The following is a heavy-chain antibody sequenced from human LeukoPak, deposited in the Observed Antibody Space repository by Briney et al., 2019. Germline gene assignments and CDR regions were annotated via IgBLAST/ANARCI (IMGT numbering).Heavy chain of an antibody. D-gene: IGHD6-19*01. Sequence: GASVKVSCKASGYTFTSYDINWVRQATGQGLEWMGWMNPNSGNTSYAQKFQGRVTMTRDTSTSTVYMELSSLRSEDTAVYYCARGPPGIAVAGDYWGQGTLVTVSS. CDR1: GYTFTSYD. J-gene: IGHJ4*02. CDR3: ARGPPGIAVAGDY. V-gene: IGHV1-8*01. CDR2: MNPNSGNT.